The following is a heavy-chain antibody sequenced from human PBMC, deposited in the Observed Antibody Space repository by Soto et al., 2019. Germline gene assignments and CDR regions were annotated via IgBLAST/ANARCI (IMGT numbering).Heavy chain of an antibody. V-gene: IGHV3-53*01. CDR3: ASTMVRGVTRYYYYYGMDV. CDR1: GFTVSSNY. CDR2: IYSGGNT. Sequence: PGGSLRLSCAASGFTVSSNYMSWVRQAPGKGLEWVSVIYSGGNTYYADSVKGRFTISRDNSKNTLYLQMNSLRAEDTAVYYCASTMVRGVTRYYYYYGMDVWGQGTTVTVSS. D-gene: IGHD3-10*01. J-gene: IGHJ6*02.